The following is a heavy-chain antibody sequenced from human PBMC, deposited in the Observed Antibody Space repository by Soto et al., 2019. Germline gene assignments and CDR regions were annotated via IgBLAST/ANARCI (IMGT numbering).Heavy chain of an antibody. CDR2: FDPEAGEK. CDR3: ARSHGSSTSLEIYYCYCGLDG. Sequence: ASVKVSCKVSGDTLSEISIHWVRQAPGKGLEWMGGFDPEAGEKLYAQGLQGRLTMTEDTSSDTAYMELSSLRSEDTAKYYCARSHGSSTSLEIYYCYCGLDGWGQGTTVTVSS. CDR1: GDTLSEIS. J-gene: IGHJ6*02. D-gene: IGHD2-2*01. V-gene: IGHV1-24*01.